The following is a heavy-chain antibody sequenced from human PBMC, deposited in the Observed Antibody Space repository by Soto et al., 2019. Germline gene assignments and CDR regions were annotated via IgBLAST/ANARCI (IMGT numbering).Heavy chain of an antibody. CDR3: ARGARDWNGIGY. Sequence: VQLAESGGGLVQPGGSLRLSCTASEFTFSAHWMHWVRQAPGKGLMWVSRLNEDGSQTDHAESLKGRFAISRDNPKNILYPEMTSLRVEDTAIYCCARGARDWNGIGYWGQGIVVTVSS. D-gene: IGHD1-1*01. CDR2: LNEDGSQT. J-gene: IGHJ4*02. CDR1: EFTFSAHW. V-gene: IGHV3-74*01.